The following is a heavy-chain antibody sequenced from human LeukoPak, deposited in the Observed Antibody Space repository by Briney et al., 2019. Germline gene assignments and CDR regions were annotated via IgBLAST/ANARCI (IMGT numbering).Heavy chain of an antibody. CDR3: AKDEVNEDCGGDCYRPDY. CDR1: GFTFSSYS. J-gene: IGHJ4*02. D-gene: IGHD2-21*02. V-gene: IGHV3-21*01. CDR2: ISSSSSYI. Sequence: GGSLRLSCAASGFTFSSYSMNWVRQAPGKGLEWVSSISSSSSYIYYADSVKGRFTISRDNSKNTLYLQMNSLRAEDTAVYYCAKDEVNEDCGGDCYRPDYWGQGTLVTVSS.